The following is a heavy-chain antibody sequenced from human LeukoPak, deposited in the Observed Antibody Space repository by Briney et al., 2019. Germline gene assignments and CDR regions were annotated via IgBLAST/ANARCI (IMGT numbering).Heavy chain of an antibody. CDR2: ISDDGSNK. V-gene: IGHV3-30*01. Sequence: PGGSLRLSCAASGFTFSSYAMDWVRQAPGKGLEWVAVISDDGSNKYYADSVKGRFTISRDNSKNTLYLQMNSLRAEDTAVYYCARAAYYDFWSGYYEGFDYWGQGTLVTVSS. J-gene: IGHJ4*02. CDR1: GFTFSSYA. CDR3: ARAAYYDFWSGYYEGFDY. D-gene: IGHD3-3*01.